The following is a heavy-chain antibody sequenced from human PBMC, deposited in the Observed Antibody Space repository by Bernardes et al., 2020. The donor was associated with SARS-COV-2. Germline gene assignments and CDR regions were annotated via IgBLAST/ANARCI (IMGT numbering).Heavy chain of an antibody. CDR3: ARDWGLHSGSYFDS. Sequence: TLSLTCTVSGAVIDDTYYWSWIRQPPGKGLVWIGYISYSGSANYNTSLKSRLTISTDASKDQFSLELRSVTAADTAIYFCARDWGLHSGSYFDSWGQGILVTVSS. CDR1: GAVIDDTYY. J-gene: IGHJ4*02. V-gene: IGHV4-61*01. D-gene: IGHD1-26*01. CDR2: ISYSGSA.